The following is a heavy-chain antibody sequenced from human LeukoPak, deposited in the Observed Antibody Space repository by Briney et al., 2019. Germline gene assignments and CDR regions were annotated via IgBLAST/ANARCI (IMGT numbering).Heavy chain of an antibody. Sequence: KPSETLSLTCTVSGYSISSGYYWGWIRQPPGKGLEWIGSIYHTGSTYYNPSLRSRVTISVDTSKNQFSLKLSSATAADTAVYYCAGRFLEWSDDESPFDYWGQGTLVTVSS. CDR2: IYHTGST. V-gene: IGHV4-38-2*02. CDR1: GYSISSGYY. D-gene: IGHD3-3*01. J-gene: IGHJ4*02. CDR3: AGRFLEWSDDESPFDY.